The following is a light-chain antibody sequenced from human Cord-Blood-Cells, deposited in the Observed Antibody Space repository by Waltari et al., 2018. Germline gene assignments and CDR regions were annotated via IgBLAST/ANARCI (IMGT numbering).Light chain of an antibody. V-gene: IGLV2-11*01. CDR2: DVS. CDR3: CSYAGSYTWV. Sequence: QSALTQPRSVSGSPGLSVTISCTGTSSDVGGYNYVSWNQQHPGKAPKLMIYDVSKRPSGVPDRFSGSKSGNTASLTISGLQAEDEADYYCCSYAGSYTWVFGGGTKLTVL. J-gene: IGLJ3*02. CDR1: SSDVGGYNY.